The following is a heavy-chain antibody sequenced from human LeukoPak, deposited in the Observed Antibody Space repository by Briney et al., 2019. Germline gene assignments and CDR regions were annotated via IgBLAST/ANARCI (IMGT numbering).Heavy chain of an antibody. CDR2: INHSGST. V-gene: IGHV4-34*01. CDR3: ARHRSGWLQSSFDY. CDR1: GGSSSGYY. J-gene: IGHJ4*02. D-gene: IGHD5-24*01. Sequence: SETLSLTCAVYGGSSSGYYWSWIRQPPGKGLEWIGEINHSGSTNYNPSLKSRVTISVDTSKNQFSLKLSSVTAADTAVYYCARHRSGWLQSSFDYWGQGTLVTVSS.